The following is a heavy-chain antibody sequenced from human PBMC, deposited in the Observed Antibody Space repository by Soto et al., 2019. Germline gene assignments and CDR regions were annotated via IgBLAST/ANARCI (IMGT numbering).Heavy chain of an antibody. CDR2: ISGSGDST. Sequence: EVQLLESGGGLVQSGGSLRLSCAASGFTFSNYAMSWVRQAPGKGLEWVSAISGSGDSTYYADSVKGRFTISRDNSKNTLYLQMNSLRAEDTAVYYCAKRGLGYCSTTSCRGRWFDPWGQGTLVTVSS. CDR3: AKRGLGYCSTTSCRGRWFDP. CDR1: GFTFSNYA. V-gene: IGHV3-23*01. D-gene: IGHD2-2*01. J-gene: IGHJ5*02.